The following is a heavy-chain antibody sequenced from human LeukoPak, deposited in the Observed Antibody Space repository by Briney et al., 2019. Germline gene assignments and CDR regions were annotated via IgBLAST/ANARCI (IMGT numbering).Heavy chain of an antibody. CDR1: GGTFSSYG. Sequence: SVKVSCKASGGTFSSYGISWVRQAPGQGLEWMGGITPIFGTANYAQKFHGRVTITTDESTSTAYMELSSLRSEDTAVYYCARDGGLGAVAGWFDYWGQGTLVTASS. CDR2: ITPIFGTA. J-gene: IGHJ4*02. CDR3: ARDGGLGAVAGWFDY. V-gene: IGHV1-69*05. D-gene: IGHD6-19*01.